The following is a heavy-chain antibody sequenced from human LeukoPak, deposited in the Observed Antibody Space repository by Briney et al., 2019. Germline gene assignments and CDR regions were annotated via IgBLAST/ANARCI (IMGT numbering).Heavy chain of an antibody. CDR2: INHSGST. CDR1: GGSFSGYY. D-gene: IGHD6-13*01. CDR3: ARNLGGSSWVFDY. Sequence: SETLSLTCAVYGGSFSGYYWSWIRQPPGKGLEWIGEINHSGSTNYNPSLKSRATISVDTSKNQFSLKLSSVTAADTAVYYCARNLGGSSWVFDYWGQGTLVTVSS. J-gene: IGHJ4*02. V-gene: IGHV4-34*01.